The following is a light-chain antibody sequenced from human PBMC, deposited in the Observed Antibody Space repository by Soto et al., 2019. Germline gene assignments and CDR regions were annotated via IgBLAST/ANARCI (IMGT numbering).Light chain of an antibody. J-gene: IGKJ5*01. CDR3: QQRSDWPIT. Sequence: EVVLTQSPDTLSLSPGERATLSCRASQSVSRYLAWYQQKPGQAPRLLIFDASNRATGIPARFSASGSGTDFTLTISSLESEDSAVYYCQQRSDWPITFGQGTRLDIK. V-gene: IGKV3-11*01. CDR1: QSVSRY. CDR2: DAS.